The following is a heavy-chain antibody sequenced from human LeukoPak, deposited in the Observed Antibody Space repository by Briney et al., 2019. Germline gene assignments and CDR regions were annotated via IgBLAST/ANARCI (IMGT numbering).Heavy chain of an antibody. Sequence: SETLSLTCAVYGGSFSGHYWSWIRQPPGKGLEWIGEINDSGSTTCNPSLKSRVTISVDTSKNQFSLKLGSVTAADTAVYYCAVRPDYWGQGTLVTVSS. V-gene: IGHV4-34*01. CDR1: GGSFSGHY. CDR2: INDSGST. CDR3: AVRPDY. J-gene: IGHJ4*02. D-gene: IGHD6-6*01.